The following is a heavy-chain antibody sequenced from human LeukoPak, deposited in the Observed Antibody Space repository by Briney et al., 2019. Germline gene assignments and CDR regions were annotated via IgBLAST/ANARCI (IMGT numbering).Heavy chain of an antibody. J-gene: IGHJ6*03. CDR2: IRFDGSYN. CDR1: RFTFSSYG. Sequence: GGSLRLSCAASRFTFSSYGMHWVRQAPGKGLEWVAFIRFDGSYNYYADSVKGRFTISRDNAKNSLYLQMNSLRAEDTAVYYCARVGRDYGDYVGYYYYYMDVWGKGTTVTISS. CDR3: ARVGRDYGDYVGYYYYYMDV. D-gene: IGHD4-17*01. V-gene: IGHV3-30*02.